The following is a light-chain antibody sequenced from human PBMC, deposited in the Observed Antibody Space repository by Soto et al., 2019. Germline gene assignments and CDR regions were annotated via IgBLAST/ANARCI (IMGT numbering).Light chain of an antibody. J-gene: IGKJ4*01. CDR3: QQYNTWPL. CDR1: QSVSSN. CDR2: GAS. V-gene: IGKV3-15*01. Sequence: EIVMTQSPATLSVSPGERATLSCRASQSVSSNLAWYQQKPGQAPRLLIYGASTRATGIPARFSGSGSGTEFTLTISRLQSEDFAVYYCQQYNTWPLFGGVTKVEIK.